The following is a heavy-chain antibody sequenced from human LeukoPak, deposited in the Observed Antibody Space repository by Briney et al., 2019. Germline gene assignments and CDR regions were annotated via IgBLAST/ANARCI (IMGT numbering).Heavy chain of an antibody. V-gene: IGHV4-59*01. CDR3: AGGGDCYDY. Sequence: SETLSLTCTVSGGSISSYYWSWIRQPPGKGLEWIGYIYYSGSTNYNPSLKSRVTISVDTSKNQFSLKLSSVTAADTAVYYCAGGGDCYDYWGQGTLVTVSS. D-gene: IGHD2-21*02. CDR1: GGSISSYY. J-gene: IGHJ4*02. CDR2: IYYSGST.